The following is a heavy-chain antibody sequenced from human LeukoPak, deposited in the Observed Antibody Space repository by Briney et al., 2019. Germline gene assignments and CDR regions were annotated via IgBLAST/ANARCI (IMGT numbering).Heavy chain of an antibody. D-gene: IGHD4-17*01. CDR2: ISYDGSNK. J-gene: IGHJ4*02. CDR3: AREMMYDYGDYFDY. Sequence: PGGSLRLSCAASGFTFSSYAMHWVRQAPGKGLEWVAVISYDGSNKYYADSVKGRFTISRDNSNNKLYLQMNGVRAEDTAVYYCAREMMYDYGDYFDYWGQGTLVTVSS. CDR1: GFTFSSYA. V-gene: IGHV3-30-3*01.